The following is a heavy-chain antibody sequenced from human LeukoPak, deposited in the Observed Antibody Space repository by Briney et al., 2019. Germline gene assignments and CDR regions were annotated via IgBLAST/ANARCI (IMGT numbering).Heavy chain of an antibody. CDR1: GFTFSNYA. D-gene: IGHD2-8*02. CDR2: ISGSDGST. V-gene: IGHV3-23*01. Sequence: QPGGSLRLSCTASGFTFSNYAMSWVRQAPGKGLEWVSTISGSDGSTYYADSVKGRFTISRDNSKNTLYLQMNSLRVEDTAIYYCAKGRGYCTGGRCYSDYWGQGTLVTVSS. CDR3: AKGRGYCTGGRCYSDY. J-gene: IGHJ4*02.